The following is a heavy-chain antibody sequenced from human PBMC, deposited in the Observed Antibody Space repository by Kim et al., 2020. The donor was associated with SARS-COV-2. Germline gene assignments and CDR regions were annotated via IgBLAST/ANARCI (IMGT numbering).Heavy chain of an antibody. CDR3: VTYPTDSYNSDRNGFATFQT. CDR2: ISRTGENT. Sequence: GGSLRLSCAASGFTFTNFAMSWVRQAPGQGLEWVSGISRTGENTLYVDSVNGRFTISRDNSKNTLYLQMNSLRAEDTAVYYCVTYPTDSYNSDRNGFATFQTWGHGTLVTVSS. D-gene: IGHD2-8*01. J-gene: IGHJ1*01. V-gene: IGHV3-23*01. CDR1: GFTFTNFA.